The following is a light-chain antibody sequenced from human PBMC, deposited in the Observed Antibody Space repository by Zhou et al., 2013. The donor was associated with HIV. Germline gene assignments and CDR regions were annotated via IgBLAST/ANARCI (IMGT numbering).Light chain of an antibody. V-gene: IGKV1-5*03. Sequence: DIQMTQSPSSLSASVGDRVTITCRASQSISSWLAWYQRKPGKAPKLLIYKASSLESRVPSRFSGSGSGTEFTLTISSLQPDDFATYYCQQFKSYPWTFGQGTKVEIK. CDR2: KAS. CDR1: QSISSW. CDR3: QQFKSYPWT. J-gene: IGKJ1*01.